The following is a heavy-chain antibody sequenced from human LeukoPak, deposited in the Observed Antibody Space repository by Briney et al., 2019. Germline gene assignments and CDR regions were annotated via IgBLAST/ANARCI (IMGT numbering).Heavy chain of an antibody. CDR1: GGTFSSYA. Sequence: SVKVSCKASGGTFSSYAISWVRRAPGQGLEWMGGIIPIFGTANYAQKFQGRVTITADESTSTAYMELSSLRSEDTAVYYCARENGDRVAYYFDYWGQGTLVTVSS. CDR3: ARENGDRVAYYFDY. D-gene: IGHD3-3*01. J-gene: IGHJ4*02. CDR2: IIPIFGTA. V-gene: IGHV1-69*13.